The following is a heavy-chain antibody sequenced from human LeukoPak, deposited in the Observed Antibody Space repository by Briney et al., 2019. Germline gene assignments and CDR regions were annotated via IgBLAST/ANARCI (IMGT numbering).Heavy chain of an antibody. D-gene: IGHD4/OR15-4a*01. V-gene: IGHV3-23*01. CDR3: AKARGATYGTYYFDY. Sequence: GGSLRLSCAASGFTFSSYAMNWVRQAPGKGLEWVSISGSGGDTYYADSAKGRFTISRDDSKNTLYLQMSSLRAEDTAVYYCAKARGATYGTYYFDYWGQGTLVTVSS. CDR2: SGSGGDT. CDR1: GFTFSSYA. J-gene: IGHJ4*02.